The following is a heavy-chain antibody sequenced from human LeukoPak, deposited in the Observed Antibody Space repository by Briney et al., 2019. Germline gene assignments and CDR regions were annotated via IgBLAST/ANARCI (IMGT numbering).Heavy chain of an antibody. D-gene: IGHD3-10*01. CDR2: ISSSGSTI. V-gene: IGHV3-48*03. J-gene: IGHJ4*02. CDR3: ARDRGYYGSGSYIAFDY. CDR1: GFTFSSYE. Sequence: GGSLRLSCAASGFTFSSYEMNWVRQAPGKGLEWVSYISSSGSTIYYADSVKGRFTISRDNAKSSLYLQMNSLRAEDTAVYYCARDRGYYGSGSYIAFDYWGQGTLVTVSS.